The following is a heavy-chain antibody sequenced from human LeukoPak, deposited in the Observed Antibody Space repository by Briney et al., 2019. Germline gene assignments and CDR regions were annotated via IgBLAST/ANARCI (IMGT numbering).Heavy chain of an antibody. V-gene: IGHV1-69*13. CDR2: IIPIFGTA. CDR1: GGTFSSYA. Sequence: GASVKVSCKASGGTFSSYAISWVRQAPGQGLEWMGGIIPIFGTANYAQKFQGRVTITADESTSTAYMELSSLRSEDTAVYYCARDHYDSSGYYASPFDYWGQGTLVTVSS. J-gene: IGHJ4*02. CDR3: ARDHYDSSGYYASPFDY. D-gene: IGHD3-22*01.